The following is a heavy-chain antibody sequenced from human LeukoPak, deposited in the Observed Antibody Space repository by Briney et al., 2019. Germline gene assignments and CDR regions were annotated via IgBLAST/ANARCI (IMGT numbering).Heavy chain of an antibody. CDR1: GFTFSSYG. V-gene: IGHV3-21*01. CDR3: AREFKSGYGMWA. Sequence: GRSLRLSCAASGFTFSSYGMNWVRQAPGKGLEWVSSITSSSDYIYYADSVKGRFTISRDNAENSLHLQMNSLRAEDTAVYYCAREFKSGYGMWAWGQGTLVTVSS. D-gene: IGHD5-18*01. CDR2: ITSSSDYI. J-gene: IGHJ5*02.